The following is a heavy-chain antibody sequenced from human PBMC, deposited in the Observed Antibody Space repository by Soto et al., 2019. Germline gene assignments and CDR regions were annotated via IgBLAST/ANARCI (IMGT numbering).Heavy chain of an antibody. V-gene: IGHV1-2*02. CDR2: INPNSGGT. J-gene: IGHJ4*02. CDR3: ARDQGGKHFYDSSCYYYYFDY. CDR1: GFTFTSYY. D-gene: IGHD3-22*01. Sequence: GASVKVSCKTSGFTFTSYYIHWVRQAPGQGLEWMGWINPNSGGTNYAQKFRGRVTMTRDTSISTAYMELSSLKSDDTAVYYCARDQGGKHFYDSSCYYYYFDYWGQGTLVTVSS.